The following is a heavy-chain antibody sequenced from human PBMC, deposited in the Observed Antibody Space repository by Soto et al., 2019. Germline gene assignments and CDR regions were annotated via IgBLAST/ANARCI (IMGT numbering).Heavy chain of an antibody. V-gene: IGHV3-15*01. Sequence: EVQVVESGGGLVKPGGSLRLSCAASGFTFSNAWMSWVRQAPWKGLEWVGRIKSKTDGGTTDYAAPVKGRFTISRDDSKNTLYLQMNSLKTEDTAVYYCTTVTYSSDGLDYWGQGTLVTVSS. D-gene: IGHD2-15*01. J-gene: IGHJ4*02. CDR3: TTVTYSSDGLDY. CDR2: IKSKTDGGTT. CDR1: GFTFSNAW.